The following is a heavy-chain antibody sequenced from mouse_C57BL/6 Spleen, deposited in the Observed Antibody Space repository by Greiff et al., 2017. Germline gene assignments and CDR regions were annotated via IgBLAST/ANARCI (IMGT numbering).Heavy chain of an antibody. CDR3: ARDYDGYPRY. CDR1: GYAFSSSW. J-gene: IGHJ2*01. CDR2: IYPGDGDT. V-gene: IGHV1-82*01. Sequence: QVQLKESGPELVKPGASVKISCKASGYAFSSSWMNWVKQRPGKGLEWIGRIYPGDGDTNYNGKFKGKATLTADNSSSTAYMQLSSLTSEDSAVCFCARDYDGYPRYWGQGTNLTVSS. D-gene: IGHD2-3*01.